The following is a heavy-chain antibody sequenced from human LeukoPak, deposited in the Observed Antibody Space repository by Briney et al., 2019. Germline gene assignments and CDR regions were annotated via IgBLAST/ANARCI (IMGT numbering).Heavy chain of an antibody. CDR2: ISASGSST. CDR3: ARVPGDGWLQLPPGENDAFDI. Sequence: PGGSLRLSCAASGFTFSDYAMSWVRQAPGKGLEWVSAISASGSSTYYADSVKGRFTISRDSSKNTLYLQMNSLRAEDTAVYYCARVPGDGWLQLPPGENDAFDIWGQGTMVTSLQ. V-gene: IGHV3-23*01. J-gene: IGHJ3*02. D-gene: IGHD5-24*01. CDR1: GFTFSDYA.